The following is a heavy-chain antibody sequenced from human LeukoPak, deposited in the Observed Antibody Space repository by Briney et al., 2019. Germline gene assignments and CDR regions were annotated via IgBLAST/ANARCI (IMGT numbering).Heavy chain of an antibody. D-gene: IGHD6-19*01. CDR2: MNPNNGNT. Sequence: ASVKVSCKASGYTFTSYDINWVRQATGQGLEWMGWMNPNNGNTGFAQKFQGRVTMTRNTSISTAYMELSSLRSEDTAVYYCGMGTVAAYIDFWGQGTLVTVSS. J-gene: IGHJ4*02. V-gene: IGHV1-8*01. CDR3: GMGTVAAYIDF. CDR1: GYTFTSYD.